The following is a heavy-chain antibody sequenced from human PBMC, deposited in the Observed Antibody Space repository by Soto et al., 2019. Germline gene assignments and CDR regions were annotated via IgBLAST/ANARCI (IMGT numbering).Heavy chain of an antibody. Sequence: GVSQRLSCVGSGFRFSDYPLNWVRQAPGPGLERVANINRGGTSTNYVDSVRGRFSTSRDNTRNSFDLNMDSLRVGATATYYCVRGTPTPGLDIWGRGTTVTVAS. CDR1: GFRFSDYP. CDR2: INRGGTST. J-gene: IGHJ6*02. V-gene: IGHV3-7*03. CDR3: VRGTPTPGLDI. D-gene: IGHD1-1*01.